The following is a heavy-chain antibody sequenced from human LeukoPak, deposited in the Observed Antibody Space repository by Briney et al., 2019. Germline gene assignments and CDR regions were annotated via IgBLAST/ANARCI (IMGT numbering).Heavy chain of an antibody. CDR1: GFTFSSYA. Sequence: PGRSLRLSCAASGFTFSSYAMHWVRQAPGKGLEWVAVISYDGSNKYYADSVKGRFTISRDNSKNTLYLQMNSLRAEDTAVYYCAREILRYFDWFYGMDVWGQGTTVTVS. CDR2: ISYDGSNK. J-gene: IGHJ6*02. V-gene: IGHV3-30-3*01. D-gene: IGHD3-9*01. CDR3: AREILRYFDWFYGMDV.